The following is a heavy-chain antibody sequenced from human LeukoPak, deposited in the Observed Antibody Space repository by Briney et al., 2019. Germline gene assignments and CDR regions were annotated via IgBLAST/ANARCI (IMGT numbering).Heavy chain of an antibody. V-gene: IGHV4-61*02. D-gene: IGHD2-8*01. CDR1: GGSISSGSYY. CDR3: AGDLLGYCTNGVCYTGFDY. J-gene: IGHJ4*02. CDR2: IYTCGST. Sequence: PSQTLSLTCTVSGGSISSGSYYWSWIRQPAGKGLEWIGRIYTCGSTNYNPSLKSRVTISVDTSKNQFSLKLSSVTAADTAVYYCAGDLLGYCTNGVCYTGFDYWGQGTLVTVSS.